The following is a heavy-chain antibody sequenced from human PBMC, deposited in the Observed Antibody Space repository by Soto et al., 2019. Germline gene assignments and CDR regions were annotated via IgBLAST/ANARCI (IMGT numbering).Heavy chain of an antibody. CDR1: GFTFSSYA. V-gene: IGHV3-23*01. D-gene: IGHD3-16*01. CDR2: ISATGGGT. Sequence: GGSLRLSCAASGFTFSSYAMSWVRQAPGKGLEWVSAISATGGGTYYADSVKGRFTISRDNSHNTPYLQVHSLTAEDTAVYYCAKDRRAGGNSAFYFDFWGQGAQVTVSS. CDR3: AKDRRAGGNSAFYFDF. J-gene: IGHJ4*02.